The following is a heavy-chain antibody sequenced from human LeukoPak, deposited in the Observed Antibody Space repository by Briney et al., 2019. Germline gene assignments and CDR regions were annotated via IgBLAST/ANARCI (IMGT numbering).Heavy chain of an antibody. CDR2: ISSSGSTI. J-gene: IGHJ5*02. D-gene: IGHD3-10*01. CDR1: GFTFSSYE. CDR3: ARGRGGSGSPTFDP. V-gene: IGHV3-48*03. Sequence: GGSLRLSCAASGFTFSSYEMNWVRQAPGKGLEWVSYISSSGSTIYYADSVKGRFTISRDNAKNSLYLQMNSLRAEDTAVYYCARGRGGSGSPTFDPWGQGTLVTVSS.